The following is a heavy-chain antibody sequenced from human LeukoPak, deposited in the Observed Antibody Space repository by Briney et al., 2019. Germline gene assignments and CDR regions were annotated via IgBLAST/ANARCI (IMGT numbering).Heavy chain of an antibody. CDR1: GYTFIAFY. J-gene: IGHJ4*02. CDR3: ARDLARRGDFIDD. V-gene: IGHV1-46*01. CDR2: LNPSSGST. D-gene: IGHD2-21*02. Sequence: ASVKVSCKASGYTFIAFYLHWVRQAPGQGLEWMGILNPSSGSTSYAQKFQGRVTMTRDMSTSTVYMELRSLRSEDTAVYYCARDLARRGDFIDDGGQGTLVTVSS.